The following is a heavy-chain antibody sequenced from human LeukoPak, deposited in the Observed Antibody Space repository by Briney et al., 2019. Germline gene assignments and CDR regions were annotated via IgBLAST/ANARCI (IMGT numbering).Heavy chain of an antibody. D-gene: IGHD6-13*01. Sequence: SETLSLTCTVSGGSISSSSYYWGWIRQPPGKGLEWTGSIYYSGSTYYNPSLKSRVTISVDRSKNQFSLKLSSVTAADTAIYYCARHVWDSSSWYLDYWGQGTLVTVSS. V-gene: IGHV4-39*01. J-gene: IGHJ4*02. CDR2: IYYSGST. CDR1: GGSISSSSYY. CDR3: ARHVWDSSSWYLDY.